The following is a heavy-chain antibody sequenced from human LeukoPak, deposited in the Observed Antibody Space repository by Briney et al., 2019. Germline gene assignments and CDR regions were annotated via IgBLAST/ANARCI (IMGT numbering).Heavy chain of an antibody. J-gene: IGHJ6*02. CDR2: TNPSGGST. CDR1: GYTFTSYY. V-gene: IGHV1-46*01. CDR3: ARETKTDIVVVPAAMISSNYGMDV. Sequence: ASVKGSCKASGYTFTSYYMHWVRQAPGQRLEWMGITNPSGGSTSYTQKFQGRVTMTRDTSTSTVYMELSSLRSEDTAVYYCARETKTDIVVVPAAMISSNYGMDVWGQGATVTVSS. D-gene: IGHD2-2*01.